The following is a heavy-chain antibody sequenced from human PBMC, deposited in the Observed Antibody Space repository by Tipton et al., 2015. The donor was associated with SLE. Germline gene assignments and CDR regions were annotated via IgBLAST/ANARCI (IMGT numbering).Heavy chain of an antibody. CDR1: GFTFSSYD. CDR3: SLGNYFDY. J-gene: IGHJ4*02. V-gene: IGHV3-48*03. CDR2: ISRSGNTI. Sequence: SLRLSCAASGFTFSSYDMNWVRQAPGKGLEWVSYISRSGNTIYYADSVRGRFTISRDNAKDSLYLQMNSLRAEDTAIYYCSLGNYFDYWGQGTLVTVSS.